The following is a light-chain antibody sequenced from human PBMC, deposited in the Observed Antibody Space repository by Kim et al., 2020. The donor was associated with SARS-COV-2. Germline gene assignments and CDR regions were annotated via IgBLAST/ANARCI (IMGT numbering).Light chain of an antibody. CDR3: QQFNNYPLT. CDR2: KAS. Sequence: SASVGDRVTISCRASQSISSWLAWYQQKPGRAPKLLIYKASSLESGVPSRFSGSGSGTEFTLTISSLQPDDFATYYCQQFNNYPLTFGGGTKLEI. CDR1: QSISSW. V-gene: IGKV1-5*03. J-gene: IGKJ4*01.